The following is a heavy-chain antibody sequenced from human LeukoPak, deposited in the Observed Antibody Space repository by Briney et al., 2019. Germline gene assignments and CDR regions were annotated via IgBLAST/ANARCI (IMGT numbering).Heavy chain of an antibody. J-gene: IGHJ4*02. CDR2: INTYNGNT. V-gene: IGHV1-18*01. Sequence: ASVKVSCKASGYTFTSYGISWVRQAPGQGLEWMGWINTYNGNTNYAQKLQGRVTMTTNTSTSTAYMELKSLRSVDTAMYYCARDSSITTRAPGYWGQGTLVTVSS. D-gene: IGHD6-6*01. CDR1: GYTFTSYG. CDR3: ARDSSITTRAPGY.